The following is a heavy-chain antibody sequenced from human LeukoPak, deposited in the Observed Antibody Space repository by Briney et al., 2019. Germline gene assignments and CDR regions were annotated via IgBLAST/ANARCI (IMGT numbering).Heavy chain of an antibody. CDR3: ARGLDYDILTGASNFDY. CDR2: IYYRENT. V-gene: IGHV4-39*07. D-gene: IGHD3-9*01. Sequence: PSETLSLTCTVSGGSISSSSYYWGWIRQPPGKGLEWIGSIYYRENTYYNPSLESRVTISVDTSKNHFSLRLSSVTAADTAVYYCARGLDYDILTGASNFDYWGQGTLVTVSS. CDR1: GGSISSSSYY. J-gene: IGHJ4*02.